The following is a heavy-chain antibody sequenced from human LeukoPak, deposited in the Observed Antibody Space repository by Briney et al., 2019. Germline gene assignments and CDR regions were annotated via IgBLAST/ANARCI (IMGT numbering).Heavy chain of an antibody. CDR2: IYYSGST. J-gene: IGHJ4*02. CDR1: GSSISSSSYY. CDR3: ARGVTIFDY. V-gene: IGHV4-39*07. D-gene: IGHD3-9*01. Sequence: PSETLSLTCTVSGSSISSSSYYWGWIRQPPGKGLEWIGSIYYSGSTYYNPSLKSRVTISVDTSKNQFSLKLSSVTAADTAVYYCARGVTIFDYWGQGTLVTVSS.